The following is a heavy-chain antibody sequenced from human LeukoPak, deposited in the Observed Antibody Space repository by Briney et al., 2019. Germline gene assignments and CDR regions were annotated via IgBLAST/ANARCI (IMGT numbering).Heavy chain of an antibody. CDR3: ARDWELGY. Sequence: GSVKVSCKASGYTFTTYYMHWVRQAPGQGVEWMGTIYPNGGSTSFAPNFQGRVTMTRDTSTSTVYMELSSLRSEDTAVYYCARDWELGYWGQGTLVTVSS. CDR2: IYPNGGST. J-gene: IGHJ4*02. D-gene: IGHD1-7*01. CDR1: GYTFTTYY. V-gene: IGHV1-46*01.